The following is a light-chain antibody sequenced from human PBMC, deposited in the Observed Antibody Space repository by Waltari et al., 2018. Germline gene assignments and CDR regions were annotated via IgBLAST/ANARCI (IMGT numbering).Light chain of an antibody. CDR2: GAS. CDR1: QSVSSN. CDR3: QQYNNWPPGA. J-gene: IGKJ1*01. V-gene: IGKV3-15*01. Sequence: EIVMTQSPATLSVSPGERATLSCRASQSVSSNLAWNQQKPGQAPRLLIHGASTRATGIPARFSGSGSGTEFTLTISSLQSEDFAVYYCQQYNNWPPGAFGQGTKVEIK.